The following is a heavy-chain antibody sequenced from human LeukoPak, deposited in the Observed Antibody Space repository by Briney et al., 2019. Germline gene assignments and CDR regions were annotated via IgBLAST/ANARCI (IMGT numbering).Heavy chain of an antibody. Sequence: PGGSLRLSCAASGFTFSTYGMNWVRQAPGKGLEWVSYIGTSSSTIYYADSVRGRFTISRDNAKNSLYLQMNSLRDEDTAVYYCARCRDEFGDYGFTSWGQGTLVTVSS. V-gene: IGHV3-48*02. J-gene: IGHJ5*02. CDR1: GFTFSTYG. CDR2: IGTSSSTI. CDR3: ARCRDEFGDYGFTS. D-gene: IGHD4-17*01.